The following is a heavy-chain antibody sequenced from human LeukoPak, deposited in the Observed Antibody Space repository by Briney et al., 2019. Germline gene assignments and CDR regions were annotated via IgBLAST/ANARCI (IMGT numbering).Heavy chain of an antibody. CDR3: ATDTYGAGSYYTGPYYYGMDV. Sequence: SETLSLTFTVSGDQISSQHGSWSPQPPAKGLERIGYIYYNQSTYYDPSVKSQVTISVDTSKNPFSLKLSSVTAADTAVYYCATDTYGAGSYYTGPYYYGMDVWGQEPTVTVSS. J-gene: IGHJ6*02. V-gene: IGHV4-59*11. D-gene: IGHD3-10*01. CDR1: GDQISSQH. CDR2: IYYNQST.